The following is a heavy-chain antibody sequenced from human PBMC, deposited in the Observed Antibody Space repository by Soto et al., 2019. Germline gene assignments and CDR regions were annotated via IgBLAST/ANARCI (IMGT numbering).Heavy chain of an antibody. D-gene: IGHD3-10*01. J-gene: IGHJ4*01. Sequence: GGSLRLSCAASGFTFSTYGMHWVRQAPGKGLEWVALIWYHGSNKYYADSVKGRFTISRDDSKNTLYLQMSSLRAEDTAVYYCARGTKYYYGSGSTTPPQFDYWGHGTLVTVSS. CDR1: GFTFSTYG. V-gene: IGHV3-33*03. CDR2: IWYHGSNK. CDR3: ARGTKYYYGSGSTTPPQFDY.